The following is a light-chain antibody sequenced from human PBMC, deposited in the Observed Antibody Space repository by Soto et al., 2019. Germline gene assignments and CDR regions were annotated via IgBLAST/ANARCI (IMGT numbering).Light chain of an antibody. V-gene: IGLV2-14*01. CDR3: TSYTSSSTLRV. CDR1: SSDVGGYNY. J-gene: IGLJ3*02. CDR2: GVS. Sequence: QSALTQPASVSGSPGQSITISCTGTSSDVGGYNYVSWYQQHPGKAPKLIIYGVSNRPSGVSNRFSGSKSGDTASLTISGLQAEDEADYYCTSYTSSSTLRVFGGGTQLTVL.